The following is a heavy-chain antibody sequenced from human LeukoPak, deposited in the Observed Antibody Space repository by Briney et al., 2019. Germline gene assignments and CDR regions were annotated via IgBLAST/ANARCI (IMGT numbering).Heavy chain of an antibody. Sequence: GGSLRLSCAASGVTFSNYAMGWVRQAPGKGLEWVSAIGDSGGSTYYADSVKGRFTISRDNSKNTLYLQMNSLSAEDTAVFYCAKGGGRVDYWGQGTLVTVSS. CDR3: AKGGGRVDY. J-gene: IGHJ4*02. CDR1: GVTFSNYA. V-gene: IGHV3-23*01. D-gene: IGHD3-10*01. CDR2: IGDSGGST.